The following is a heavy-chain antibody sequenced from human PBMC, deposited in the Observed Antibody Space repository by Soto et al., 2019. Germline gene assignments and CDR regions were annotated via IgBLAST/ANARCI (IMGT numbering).Heavy chain of an antibody. V-gene: IGHV3-30-3*01. D-gene: IGHD6-19*01. CDR3: GRDTSPYSSGWHNRHFDY. CDR2: ISYDGSNK. Sequence: QVQLVESGGGVVQPGRSLRLSCAASGFTFSSYAMHWVRQAPGKGLEWVAVISYDGSNKYYADSVRGRFTISRDNSKTLYLQMNTLRGEDTAVYYCGRDTSPYSSGWHNRHFDYWGQGTLVTVSS. J-gene: IGHJ4*02. CDR1: GFTFSSYA.